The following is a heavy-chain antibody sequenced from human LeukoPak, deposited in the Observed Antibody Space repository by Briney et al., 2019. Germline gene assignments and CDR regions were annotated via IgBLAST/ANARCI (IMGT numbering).Heavy chain of an antibody. V-gene: IGHV1-69*13. Sequence: SVKVSCKASGGTFSSYAISWVRQAPGQGLEWMGGIIPIFGTANYAQKFQGRVTITADESTSTAYMELSSLRSEDTAVYYCAKDAASSGWYPLNWFDPWGQGTLVTVSS. D-gene: IGHD6-19*01. CDR1: GGTFSSYA. J-gene: IGHJ5*02. CDR2: IIPIFGTA. CDR3: AKDAASSGWYPLNWFDP.